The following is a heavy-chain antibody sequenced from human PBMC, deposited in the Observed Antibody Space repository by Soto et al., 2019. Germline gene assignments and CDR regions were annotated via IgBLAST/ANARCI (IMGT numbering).Heavy chain of an antibody. V-gene: IGHV3-9*01. D-gene: IGHD6-13*01. CDR1: GFTFDDYA. Sequence: EVQLVESGGGLVQPGRSLRLSCAASGFTFDDYAMHWVRQAPGKGLEWVSGISWNSGSIGYADSVKGRFTISRDNAKNSLYLQVNSLRAEDTALYYCAKDRGYSAAAGRGLDYWGQGTLVTVSS. J-gene: IGHJ4*02. CDR2: ISWNSGSI. CDR3: AKDRGYSAAAGRGLDY.